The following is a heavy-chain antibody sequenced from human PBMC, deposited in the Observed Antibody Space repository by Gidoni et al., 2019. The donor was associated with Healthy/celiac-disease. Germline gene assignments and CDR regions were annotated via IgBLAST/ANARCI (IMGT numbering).Heavy chain of an antibody. CDR1: GGSISSYD. CDR3: ARGGDCSSTSCSPQLGY. CDR2: IYYSGST. J-gene: IGHJ4*02. V-gene: IGHV4-59*01. D-gene: IGHD2-2*01. Sequence: QVQLQESGPGLVRPSETLSLTCTVSGGSISSYDWSWIRQPPGKGLELIGYIYYSGSTNYNPSLKSRVTISVDTSKNQFSLKLSSVTAADTAVYYCARGGDCSSTSCSPQLGYWGQGTLVTVSS.